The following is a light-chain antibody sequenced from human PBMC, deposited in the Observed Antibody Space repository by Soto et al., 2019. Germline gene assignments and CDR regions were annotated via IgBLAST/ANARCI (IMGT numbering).Light chain of an antibody. Sequence: EKVMTQSPATLSVSPGERATLSCRASQSVSGNLAWYQQKPGQAPRLLIYGASTRATGITVRFSGSGSGTEFTLTISSLQSEDFAVYYCQEYNNWPQTFGQGTKVEIK. J-gene: IGKJ1*01. CDR2: GAS. V-gene: IGKV3-15*01. CDR3: QEYNNWPQT. CDR1: QSVSGN.